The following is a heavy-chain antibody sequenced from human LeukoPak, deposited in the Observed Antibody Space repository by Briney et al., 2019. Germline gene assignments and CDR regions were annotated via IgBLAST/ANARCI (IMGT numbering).Heavy chain of an antibody. CDR1: GFTFSSYA. CDR3: ARDYYDSSGYYNFY. Sequence: GGSLRLSCAASGFTFSSYAMSWVRQAPGKGLEWVSAISGSGGSTYYADSVKGRFTISRDNAKNSLYLQMNSLRAEDTAVYYCARDYYDSSGYYNFYWGQGTLVTVSS. D-gene: IGHD3-22*01. J-gene: IGHJ4*02. V-gene: IGHV3-23*01. CDR2: ISGSGGST.